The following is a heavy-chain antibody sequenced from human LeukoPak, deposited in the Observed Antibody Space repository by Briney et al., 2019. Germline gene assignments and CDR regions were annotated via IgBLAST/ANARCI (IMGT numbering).Heavy chain of an antibody. D-gene: IGHD3-3*01. J-gene: IGHJ4*02. Sequence: SETLSLTCTVSGYSISSGYYWGWIRQPPGKGLEWIGSIYHSGSTYYNPSLKSRVTISVDTSKNQFSLKLSSVTAADTAVYYCARLSYDFWSGYYTGIVLQLERRGYFDYWGQGTLVTVSS. CDR1: GYSISSGYY. CDR3: ARLSYDFWSGYYTGIVLQLERRGYFDY. CDR2: IYHSGST. V-gene: IGHV4-38-2*02.